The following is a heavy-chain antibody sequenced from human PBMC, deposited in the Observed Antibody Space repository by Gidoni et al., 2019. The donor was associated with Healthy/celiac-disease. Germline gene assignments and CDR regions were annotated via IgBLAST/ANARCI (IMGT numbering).Heavy chain of an antibody. J-gene: IGHJ5*02. V-gene: IGHV4-30-4*01. CDR1: GGSISSGDYY. CDR3: ARGYYDFWSGILNWFDP. D-gene: IGHD3-3*01. CDR2: IYYSGST. Sequence: QVQLQESGPGLVKPSQTLSLTCTVSGGSISSGDYYWRWIRQPPGKGLEWIGYIYYSGSTYYNPSLKSRVTISVDTSKNQFSLKLSSVTAADTAVYYCARGYYDFWSGILNWFDPWGQGTLVTVSS.